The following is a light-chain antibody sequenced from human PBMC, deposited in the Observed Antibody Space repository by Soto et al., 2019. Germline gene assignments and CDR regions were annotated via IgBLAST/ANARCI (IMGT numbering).Light chain of an antibody. V-gene: IGKV3-20*01. CDR3: QQYGSSPPVT. CDR2: GAS. CDR1: QSVSSSY. Sequence: IVLTQSPGTLSLTPGERATLSCRASQSVSSSYLAWYQQKPGQAPRLLIYGASSRATGIPDRFSGSGSGTDFPLTISRLETEDSAVYYCQQYGSSPPVTFGPGNRVDI. J-gene: IGKJ3*01.